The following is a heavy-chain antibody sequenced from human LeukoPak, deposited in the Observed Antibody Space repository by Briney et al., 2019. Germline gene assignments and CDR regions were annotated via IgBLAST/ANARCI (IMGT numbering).Heavy chain of an antibody. V-gene: IGHV1-69*01. J-gene: IGHJ4*02. CDR3: ARTRSGWYYFDY. D-gene: IGHD6-19*01. CDR1: GGTFSSYA. CDR2: IIPIFGTA. Sequence: SVKVSCKASGGTFSSYAISWVRQAPGQGLEWMGGIIPIFGTANYAQKFQGRVTITADESTSTAYMELSSLRSEDTAVYYCARTRSGWYYFDYWGQGALVTVSS.